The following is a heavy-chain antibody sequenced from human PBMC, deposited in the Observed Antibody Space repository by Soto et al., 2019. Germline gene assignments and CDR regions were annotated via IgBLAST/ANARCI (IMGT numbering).Heavy chain of an antibody. Sequence: SGPTLVNPTETLTLTCSVSGFSLSDDTMGVSWVRQSPGKAPEWLVHIIANHVKSFRMSLQSRITVYEDTSKSQVVLMMTNMAPEDAGTYYCARIVVPGSIPTFDYWGQGTLVTVSS. CDR2: IIANHVK. D-gene: IGHD3-10*01. CDR1: GFSLSDDTMG. CDR3: ARIVVPGSIPTFDY. V-gene: IGHV2-26*01. J-gene: IGHJ4*02.